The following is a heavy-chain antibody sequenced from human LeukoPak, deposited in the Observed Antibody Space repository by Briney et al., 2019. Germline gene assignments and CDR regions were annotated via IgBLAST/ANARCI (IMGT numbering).Heavy chain of an antibody. D-gene: IGHD3-16*01. CDR3: TKGGHVDY. CDR2: MNPEGNEK. V-gene: IGHV3-7*01. J-gene: IGHJ4*02. Sequence: GGSLRLVCAASGFSFSTYWMTWVRQAPGEGLEWVANMNPEGNEKYSLDSVKGRFTISSNNAKKSLYLQMNSLRAEDTAVYYCTKGGHVDYFGQGTLVTVAS. CDR1: GFSFSTYW.